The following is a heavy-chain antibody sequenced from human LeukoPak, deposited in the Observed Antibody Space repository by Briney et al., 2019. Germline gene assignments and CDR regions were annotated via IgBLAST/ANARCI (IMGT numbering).Heavy chain of an antibody. V-gene: IGHV1-18*01. J-gene: IGHJ6*03. CDR1: GYTFTSYG. CDR2: ISAYNGNT. Sequence: ASVKVSCKASGYTFTSYGIHWVRQAPGQGLEWMGWISAYNGNTNYAQKIQGRVTMTTDTSTSTAYMELRSLRSDDTAVYYCARGKAVAGRYYYYYYMDVWGKGTTVTVSS. D-gene: IGHD6-19*01. CDR3: ARGKAVAGRYYYYYYMDV.